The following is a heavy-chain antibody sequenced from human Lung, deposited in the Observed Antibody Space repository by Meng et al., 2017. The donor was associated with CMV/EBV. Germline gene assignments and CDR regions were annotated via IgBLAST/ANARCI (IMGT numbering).Heavy chain of an antibody. V-gene: IGHV4-39*07. CDR2: IYYSGST. Sequence: SXTXSLXCTVSGGSISSSSYYWGWIRQPPGKGLEWIGSIYYSGSTYYNPSLKSRVTISVDTSKSQFSLKLSSVTAADTAVYYCASTNYDFWSGYWRGNFDYWXQGTXVNGAS. J-gene: IGHJ4*02. D-gene: IGHD3-3*01. CDR3: ASTNYDFWSGYWRGNFDY. CDR1: GGSISSSSYY.